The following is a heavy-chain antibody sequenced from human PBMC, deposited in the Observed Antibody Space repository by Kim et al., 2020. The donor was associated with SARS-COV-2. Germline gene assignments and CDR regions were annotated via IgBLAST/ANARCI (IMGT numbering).Heavy chain of an antibody. Sequence: SETLSLTCTVSGGSISSYYWSWIRQPPGKGLEWIGYIYYSGSTNYNPSLKSRVTISVDTSKNQFSLKLSSVTAADTAVYYFARDTLYYYYGMDVWGQGTTVTVSS. J-gene: IGHJ6*02. V-gene: IGHV4-59*13. CDR1: GGSISSYY. CDR2: IYYSGST. CDR3: ARDTLYYYYGMDV.